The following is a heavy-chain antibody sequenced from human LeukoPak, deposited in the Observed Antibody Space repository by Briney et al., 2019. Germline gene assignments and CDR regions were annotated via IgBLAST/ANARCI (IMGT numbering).Heavy chain of an antibody. Sequence: GGSLRLSCAASGFIFSSYWMHWVRQAPGKGLVRVSRIKSDGTSTNYADSVKGRFTISRDNAKNTLHLQMNSLRADDTAVYYCAKGGASLFDYWGQGTLVTVSS. V-gene: IGHV3-74*01. CDR2: IKSDGTST. D-gene: IGHD1-26*01. CDR3: AKGGASLFDY. J-gene: IGHJ4*02. CDR1: GFIFSSYW.